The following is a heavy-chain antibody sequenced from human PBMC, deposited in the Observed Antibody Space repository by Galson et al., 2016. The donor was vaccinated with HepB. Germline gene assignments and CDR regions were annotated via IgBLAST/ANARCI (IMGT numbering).Heavy chain of an antibody. D-gene: IGHD6-19*01. CDR1: GYTFTIYD. V-gene: IGHV1-8*01. CDR3: ARGGYDVVAGDSEEGDWFDP. Sequence: SVKVSCKAFGYTFTIYDINWVRQAAGQGLEWMGWMSPNSGNTGYARKFQGRVTITRDTSRRTAYMELRSLRCEDTAVYYCARGGYDVVAGDSEEGDWFDPWGQGTLVTVSS. CDR2: MSPNSGNT. J-gene: IGHJ5*02.